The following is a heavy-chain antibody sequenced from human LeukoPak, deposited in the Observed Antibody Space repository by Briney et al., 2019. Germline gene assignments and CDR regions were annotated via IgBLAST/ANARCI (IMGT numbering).Heavy chain of an antibody. V-gene: IGHV4-59*01. J-gene: IGHJ6*02. Sequence: SETLSLTCTVSGGSISSYHWSWIRQPPGKGLEWIGYIYYSGSTNHNPSLKSRVTISVDTSKNQFSLKLSSVTAADTAVYYCARGTYDFWSGPTSPPDVWGQGTTVTVSS. CDR3: ARGTYDFWSGPTSPPDV. CDR2: IYYSGST. D-gene: IGHD3-3*01. CDR1: GGSISSYH.